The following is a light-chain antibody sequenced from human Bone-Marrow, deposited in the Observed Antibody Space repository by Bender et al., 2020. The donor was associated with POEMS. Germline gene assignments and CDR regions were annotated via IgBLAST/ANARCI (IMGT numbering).Light chain of an antibody. CDR3: GTWDSGLTTLV. Sequence: QSALTQPPSASGSPGQSVTISCTGSSSNIGNNYVSWYQHLPGTAPKLLIYDNYKRLSGIPDRFSGSKSGTSATLVITGLQAADEADYYCGTWDSGLTTLVFGGGTRLTV. J-gene: IGLJ2*01. CDR1: SSNIGNNY. V-gene: IGLV1-51*01. CDR2: DNY.